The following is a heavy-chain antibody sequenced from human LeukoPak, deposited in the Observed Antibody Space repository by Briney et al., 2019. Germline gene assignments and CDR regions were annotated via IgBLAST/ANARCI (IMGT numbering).Heavy chain of an antibody. J-gene: IGHJ4*02. CDR3: ARDGRGNYHLDL. D-gene: IGHD1-26*01. V-gene: IGHV3-11*01. CDR1: GFVFSDHW. Sequence: GGSLRLSCAASGFVFSDHWMTWIRQAPGKGLEWISYISSDGGAKYYADSVKGRFTISRDNAKNSMFLQMDSLRADDTAVYYCARDGRGNYHLDLCGQGTPVTASS. CDR2: ISSDGGAK.